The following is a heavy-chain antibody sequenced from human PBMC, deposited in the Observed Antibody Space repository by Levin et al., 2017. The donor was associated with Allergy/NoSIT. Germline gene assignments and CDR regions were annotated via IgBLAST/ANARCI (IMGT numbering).Heavy chain of an antibody. CDR3: ARGFSMFLSLNWFDP. CDR1: GYNFNNYW. J-gene: IGHJ5*02. V-gene: IGHV5-51*01. D-gene: IGHD3-3*01. CDR2: IYPGDSDI. Sequence: GESLKISCKGFGYNFNNYWIAWVRQKPGKGLEWMGVIYPGDSDITYNPSFQGQVTISADKSINTAYLQWGSLKASDTAMYYCARGFSMFLSLNWFDPWGQGTLVTVSS.